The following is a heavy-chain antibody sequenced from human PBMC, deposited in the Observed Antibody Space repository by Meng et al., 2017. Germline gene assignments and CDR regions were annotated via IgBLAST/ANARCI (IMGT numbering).Heavy chain of an antibody. CDR3: ASLTGWFDP. CDR2: IIPIFGTA. J-gene: IGHJ5*02. CDR1: GGTFSSYD. V-gene: IGHV1-69*06. D-gene: IGHD3-10*01. Sequence: LVVQSGCVVKKLGSSLKVACKAPGGTFSSYDISWVRQAPGKGLGWMGGIIPIFGTANYAQKFQGRVTITADKSTSTAYLELSSLRSEDTAVYYCASLTGWFDPWGQGTLVTVSS.